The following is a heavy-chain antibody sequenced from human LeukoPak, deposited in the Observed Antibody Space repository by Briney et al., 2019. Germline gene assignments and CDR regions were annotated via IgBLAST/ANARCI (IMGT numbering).Heavy chain of an antibody. CDR3: ARLRGAMTPVTSDFDY. D-gene: IGHD4-17*01. V-gene: IGHV4-39*01. CDR2: GFYSGSA. Sequence: SGTLSLTCTVSGGSISGSSYYWAWIRQPPGKGLEWIGSGFYSGSAYYNPPLKSRVTISVDTSKNQFSLNLSSVTAADTAVYYCARLRGAMTPVTSDFDYWGQGTLVTVSS. J-gene: IGHJ4*02. CDR1: GGSISGSSYY.